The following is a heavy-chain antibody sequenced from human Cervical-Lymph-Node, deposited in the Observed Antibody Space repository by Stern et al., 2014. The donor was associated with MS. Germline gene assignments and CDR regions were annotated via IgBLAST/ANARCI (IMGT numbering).Heavy chain of an antibody. V-gene: IGHV3-11*01. J-gene: IGHJ4*02. CDR2: ISTTGKTI. CDR3: VRASDPLSEY. Sequence: VQLVESGGGSVKPGGSLRLSCAVSGFTFSDYHMHWIRQAPGKGLEWISYISTTGKTIYYADSVKGRFTISRDNAKNSLYLQMNSLRVEDTAVYYCVRASDPLSEYWGQGTLVTVSS. D-gene: IGHD2-21*02. CDR1: GFTFSDYH.